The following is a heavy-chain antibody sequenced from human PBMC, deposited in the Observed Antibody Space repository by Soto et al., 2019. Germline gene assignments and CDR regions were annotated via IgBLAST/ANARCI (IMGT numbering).Heavy chain of an antibody. V-gene: IGHV3-11*01. Sequence: QVQLVESGGDLVKPGGSLRLSCAASGYTFSDYYMSWIRQAPGKGLEWISYIDTSGTKIYYADSVKGRLTITRDNAKNSLYLEMNSLRDEDTAVYYCASHYDMWSGYIYPVDYWGQGTLVTVSS. D-gene: IGHD3-3*01. CDR1: GYTFSDYY. CDR2: IDTSGTKI. J-gene: IGHJ4*02. CDR3: ASHYDMWSGYIYPVDY.